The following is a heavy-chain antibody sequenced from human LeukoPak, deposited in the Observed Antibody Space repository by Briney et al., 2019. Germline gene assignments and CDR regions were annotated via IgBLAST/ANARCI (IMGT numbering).Heavy chain of an antibody. J-gene: IGHJ4*02. V-gene: IGHV3-30*18. D-gene: IGHD4-23*01. CDR3: AKDHTVVTSHFDY. CDR2: ISYDGSNK. Sequence: GGSLRLSCAASGFTFSSYGMHWVRQAPGKGLEWVAVISYDGSNKYYADSVKGRFTISRDNSKNTLYLQMNSLRAEDTAVCYCAKDHTVVTSHFDYWGQGTLVTVSS. CDR1: GFTFSSYG.